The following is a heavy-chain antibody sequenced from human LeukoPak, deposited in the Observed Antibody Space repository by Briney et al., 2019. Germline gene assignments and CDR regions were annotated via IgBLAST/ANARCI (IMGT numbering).Heavy chain of an antibody. J-gene: IGHJ4*02. CDR2: FSGSGGTT. Sequence: PGGSLRLSCAPSGFTFSNYAMSWVRQAPGKGLEWVSSFSGSGGTTYYADYVKGRFTISRDNSRNTLYLQMNSLRAEDTAIYYCAKEGGLVLREATINSWGQGTLVAVSS. V-gene: IGHV3-23*01. CDR1: GFTFSNYA. CDR3: AKEGGLVLREATINS. D-gene: IGHD5-12*01.